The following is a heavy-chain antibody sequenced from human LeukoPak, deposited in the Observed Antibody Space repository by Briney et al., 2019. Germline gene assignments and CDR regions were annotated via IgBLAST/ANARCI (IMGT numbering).Heavy chain of an antibody. CDR1: GYTFTSYG. CDR2: INPNSGGT. D-gene: IGHD3-22*01. Sequence: GASVKVSCKASGYTFTSYGISWVRQAPGQGLEWMGWINPNSGGTNYAQKFQGRVTMTRDTSISTAYMELGRLRSDDTAVYYCARDNSGYYYGGDYWGHGTLVTVSS. J-gene: IGHJ4*01. CDR3: ARDNSGYYYGGDY. V-gene: IGHV1-2*02.